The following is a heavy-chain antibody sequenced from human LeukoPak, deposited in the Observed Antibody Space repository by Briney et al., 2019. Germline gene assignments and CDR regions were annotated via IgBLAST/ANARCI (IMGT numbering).Heavy chain of an antibody. CDR2: ISRSGSTV. CDR3: ARRYSSGWSSYIDY. V-gene: IGHV3-48*03. D-gene: IGHD6-19*01. J-gene: IGHJ4*02. CDR1: GFTFSSYE. Sequence: GGSLRLSCAASGFTFSSYEMNWVRQAPGKGLEWVSYISRSGSTVYYADSVKGRFTISRDNVKNSPYLQMNSLRAEDTAVYYCARRYSSGWSSYIDYWGQGTLVTVSS.